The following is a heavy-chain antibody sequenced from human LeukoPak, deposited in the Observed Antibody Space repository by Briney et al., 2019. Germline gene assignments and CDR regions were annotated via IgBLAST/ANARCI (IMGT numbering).Heavy chain of an antibody. Sequence: PGGSLRLSCAASGFTFSSYSMNWVRQAPGKGLEWVSSISSSSSYIYYADSVKGRFTISRDNAKNSLYLQMNSLRAEDTAVYYCARGRVAAAGPYDYWGQGTLVTASS. D-gene: IGHD6-13*01. J-gene: IGHJ4*02. CDR3: ARGRVAAAGPYDY. CDR1: GFTFSSYS. V-gene: IGHV3-21*01. CDR2: ISSSSSYI.